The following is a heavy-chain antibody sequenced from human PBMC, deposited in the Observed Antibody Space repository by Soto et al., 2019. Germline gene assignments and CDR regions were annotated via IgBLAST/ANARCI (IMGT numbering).Heavy chain of an antibody. Sequence: PSETLSLTCAVSGGSISSGGYSWSWIRQPPGKGLEWIGYIYHSGSTYYNPSLKSRVTISVDRSKNQFSLKLSPVTAADTAVYYCARGRIVLMVYAYFDYWGQGTLVTVSS. CDR2: IYHSGST. CDR3: ARGRIVLMVYAYFDY. CDR1: GGSISSGGYS. J-gene: IGHJ4*02. D-gene: IGHD2-8*01. V-gene: IGHV4-30-2*01.